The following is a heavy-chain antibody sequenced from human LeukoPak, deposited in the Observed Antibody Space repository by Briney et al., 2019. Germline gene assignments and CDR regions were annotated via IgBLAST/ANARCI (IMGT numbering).Heavy chain of an antibody. CDR2: MSSGGTA. Sequence: SETLSLTCTVSGDSLSDNFWGWIRQPPGKGLECVGCMSSGGTAYNPSLKSRLTISIDTSRSQFSLTLGSVTAADTAVYYCARHVYGKGMYVWGKGTTVTVSS. V-gene: IGHV4-59*08. CDR1: GDSLSDNF. D-gene: IGHD4-17*01. J-gene: IGHJ6*03. CDR3: ARHVYGKGMYV.